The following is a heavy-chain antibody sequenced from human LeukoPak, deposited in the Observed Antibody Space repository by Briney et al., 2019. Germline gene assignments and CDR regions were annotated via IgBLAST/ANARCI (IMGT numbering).Heavy chain of an antibody. D-gene: IGHD3-3*01. Sequence: ASVKVSCEVSGYTLTELSMHWVRQAPGKGLEWMGGFDPEDGETIYAQKFQGRVTMTEDTSTDTAYMELSSLRSEDTAVYYCATSDFWSGYKDFQHWGQGTLVTVSS. V-gene: IGHV1-24*01. J-gene: IGHJ1*01. CDR1: GYTLTELS. CDR3: ATSDFWSGYKDFQH. CDR2: FDPEDGET.